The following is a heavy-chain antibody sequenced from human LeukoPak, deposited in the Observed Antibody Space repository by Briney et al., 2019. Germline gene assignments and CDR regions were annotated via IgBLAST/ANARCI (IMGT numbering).Heavy chain of an antibody. CDR1: GYTFTSYD. D-gene: IGHD6-13*01. Sequence: ASVKVSCKASGYTFTSYDINWVRQATGQGLEWMGWMNPNSGNTGYAQKFQGRVTITRNTSISTAYMELSSLRSEDTAAYYCARGQGAAAGTSMGDAFDIWGQGTMVTVSS. CDR3: ARGQGAAAGTSMGDAFDI. CDR2: MNPNSGNT. J-gene: IGHJ3*02. V-gene: IGHV1-8*03.